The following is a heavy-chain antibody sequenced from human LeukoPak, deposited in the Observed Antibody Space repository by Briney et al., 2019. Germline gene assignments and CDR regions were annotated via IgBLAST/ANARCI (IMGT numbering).Heavy chain of an antibody. V-gene: IGHV3-9*01. J-gene: IGHJ5*02. Sequence: GRSLRLSCAASGFTFDDYAMYWVRQAPGKGLEWVSGISWNSGSINYAGSVKGRFTISRDNAKNSLYLQMNSLRAEDTALYYCAKGQWQWLGNWFDPWGQGTLVTVSS. CDR3: AKGQWQWLGNWFDP. D-gene: IGHD6-19*01. CDR2: ISWNSGSI. CDR1: GFTFDDYA.